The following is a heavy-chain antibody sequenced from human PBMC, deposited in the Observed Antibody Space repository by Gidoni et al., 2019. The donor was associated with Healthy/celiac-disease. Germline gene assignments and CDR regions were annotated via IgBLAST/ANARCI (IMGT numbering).Heavy chain of an antibody. D-gene: IGHD6-19*01. CDR2: ISGSGGST. CDR3: AKLRSSGWYGLNYFDY. Sequence: EVQLLESGGGLVQPGGVLRLSCAASGFTFSSYAMSWVRQAPGKGLELVSAISGSGGSTYYADSVKGRFTISRDNSKNTLYLQMNSLRAEDTAVYYCAKLRSSGWYGLNYFDYWGQGTLVTVSS. J-gene: IGHJ4*02. CDR1: GFTFSSYA. V-gene: IGHV3-23*01.